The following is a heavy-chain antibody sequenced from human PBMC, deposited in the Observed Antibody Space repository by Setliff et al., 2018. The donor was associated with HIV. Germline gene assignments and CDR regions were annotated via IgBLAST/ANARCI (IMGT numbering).Heavy chain of an antibody. Sequence: ASVKVSCKASGYTFTGYYMHWVRQAPGQGLEWMGWINPNSGGTNYAQKFQGRVTMTRDTSISTAYMELSRLRSDDTAVYYCARAESGDYLHYFDSWGQGTLVTVS. CDR3: ARAESGDYLHYFDS. V-gene: IGHV1-2*02. CDR1: GYTFTGYY. CDR2: INPNSGGT. D-gene: IGHD4-17*01. J-gene: IGHJ4*02.